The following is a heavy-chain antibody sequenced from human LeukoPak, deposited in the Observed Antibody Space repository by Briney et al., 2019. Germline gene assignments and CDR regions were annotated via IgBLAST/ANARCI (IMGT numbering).Heavy chain of an antibody. V-gene: IGHV3-48*03. Sequence: GGSLRLSCAASGFTFCGYEMNWVPQAPGKGLEWVSYISSSGSIIYYADSVKGRFTISRDNAKNSLYLQMNSLRAEDTAVYYCARDDAGYSSGWYWVYWGQGTLVTVSS. CDR1: GFTFCGYE. D-gene: IGHD6-19*01. J-gene: IGHJ4*02. CDR2: ISSSGSII. CDR3: ARDDAGYSSGWYWVY.